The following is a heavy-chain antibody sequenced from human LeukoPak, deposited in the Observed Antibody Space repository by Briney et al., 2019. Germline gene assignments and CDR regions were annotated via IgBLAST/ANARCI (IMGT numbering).Heavy chain of an antibody. D-gene: IGHD2-21*01. CDR1: GGSISTSNYY. V-gene: IGHV4-39*07. CDR3: ARVSRAYMEYMDV. Sequence: SETLSLTCTVSGGSISTSNYYWGWIRQPPGKGLEWIGNIFYSGSTYYSPSLRSRVTISLDTSRNQFSLKLNSVTAADTAVYYCARVSRAYMEYMDVWGKGTTVTISS. CDR2: IFYSGST. J-gene: IGHJ6*03.